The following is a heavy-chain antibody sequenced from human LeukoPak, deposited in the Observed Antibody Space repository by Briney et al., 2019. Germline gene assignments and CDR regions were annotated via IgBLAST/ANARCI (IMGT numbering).Heavy chain of an antibody. CDR1: GFTFSSYG. D-gene: IGHD3-10*01. V-gene: IGHV3-30*02. J-gene: IGHJ4*02. CDR3: ATESDMVRGVPFDY. Sequence: PGGSLRLSCAASGFTFSSYGMHWVRQAPGKGLEWVAFIRYDGSNKYYADSVKGRFTISRDNSKNTLYLQMNSLRAEDTAVYYCATESDMVRGVPFDYWGQGTLVTVSS. CDR2: IRYDGSNK.